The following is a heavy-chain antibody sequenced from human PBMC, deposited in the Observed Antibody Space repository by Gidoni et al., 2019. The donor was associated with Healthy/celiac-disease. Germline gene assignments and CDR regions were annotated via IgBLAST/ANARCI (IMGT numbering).Heavy chain of an antibody. CDR3: AAPARVTYGMDV. Sequence: QMQLVQSGPEVKKPGTSVKVSCKASGFTFTSFAVQWVRQARGQRLEWIGWIVVGSGNTNYAQKFQERVTITRDMSTSTAYMELSSLRSEDTAVYYCAAPARVTYGMDVWGQGTTVTVSS. D-gene: IGHD2-21*02. CDR2: IVVGSGNT. V-gene: IGHV1-58*01. CDR1: GFTFTSFA. J-gene: IGHJ6*02.